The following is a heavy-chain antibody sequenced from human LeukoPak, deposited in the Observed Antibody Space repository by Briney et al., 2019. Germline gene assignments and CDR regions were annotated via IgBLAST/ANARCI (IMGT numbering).Heavy chain of an antibody. CDR1: GFTFSSYG. V-gene: IGHV3-23*01. Sequence: GGSLRLSCAASGFTFSSYGMSWVRQAPGKGLERVSAISGSGGSTYYADSVKGRFTISRDNSKNTLYLQMNSLRAEDTAVYYCAKDREGYCSGGSCYSSFDYWGQGTLVTVSS. CDR3: AKDREGYCSGGSCYSSFDY. CDR2: ISGSGGST. D-gene: IGHD2-15*01. J-gene: IGHJ4*02.